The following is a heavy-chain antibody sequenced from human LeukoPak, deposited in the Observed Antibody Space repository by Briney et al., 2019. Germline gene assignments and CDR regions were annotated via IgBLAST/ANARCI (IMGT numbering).Heavy chain of an antibody. Sequence: SETLSLTCVVSGATFTGGGYWTWVRHHPGKPLEWIGYFSYFGTTYYNPSLKSRVSISVDTSKNQLSLNLISVTAADTAMYYCATTGMTGVPDAIAVWGQGTMVPVSS. CDR3: ATTGMTGVPDAIAV. D-gene: IGHD2-8*01. CDR2: FSYFGTT. CDR1: GATFTGGGY. V-gene: IGHV4-31*11. J-gene: IGHJ3*01.